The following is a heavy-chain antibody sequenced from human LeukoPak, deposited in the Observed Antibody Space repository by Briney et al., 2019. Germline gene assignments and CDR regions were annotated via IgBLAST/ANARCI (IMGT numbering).Heavy chain of an antibody. CDR3: ARDGGITIFGVVINAGNWFDP. D-gene: IGHD3-3*01. CDR2: ISAYNGNT. J-gene: IGHJ5*02. V-gene: IGHV1-18*01. Sequence: ASVKVSCKASGYTFTSDGISWVRQAPGQGLEWMGWISAYNGNTNYAQKLQGRVTMTTDTSTSTAYMELRSLRSDDTAVYYCARDGGITIFGVVINAGNWFDPWGQGTLVTVSS. CDR1: GYTFTSDG.